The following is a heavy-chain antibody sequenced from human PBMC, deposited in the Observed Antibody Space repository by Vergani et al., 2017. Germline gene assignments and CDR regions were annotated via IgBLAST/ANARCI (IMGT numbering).Heavy chain of an antibody. CDR1: GYTFTGYY. CDR3: ARALGYCSGGSCYEDYFDY. CDR2: INPNSGGT. V-gene: IGHV1-2*02. Sequence: QVQLVQSGAEVKKPGASVKVSCKASGYTFTGYYMHWVRQAPGQGLEWMGWINPNSGGTNYAQKFQGRVTMTRDTSTSTVYMELSSLRSEDTAVYYCARALGYCSGGSCYEDYFDYWGQGTLVTVSS. D-gene: IGHD2-15*01. J-gene: IGHJ4*02.